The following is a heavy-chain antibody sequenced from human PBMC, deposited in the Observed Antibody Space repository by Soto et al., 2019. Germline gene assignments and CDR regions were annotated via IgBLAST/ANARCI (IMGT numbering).Heavy chain of an antibody. CDR3: ARRVDYYYGMDV. J-gene: IGHJ6*02. CDR2: IYHSGST. Sequence: PSETLSLTCAVSGGSIISSNWWSCVRQPPGKGLEWIGEIYHSGSTNYNPSLKSRVTISVDKSKNQFSLKLSSVTAADTAVYYCARRVDYYYGMDVWGQGTTVTVSS. CDR1: GGSIISSNW. D-gene: IGHD2-15*01. V-gene: IGHV4-4*02.